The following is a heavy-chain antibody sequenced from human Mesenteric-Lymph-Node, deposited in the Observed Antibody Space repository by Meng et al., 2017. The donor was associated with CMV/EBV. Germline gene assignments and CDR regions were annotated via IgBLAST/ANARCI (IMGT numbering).Heavy chain of an antibody. J-gene: IGHJ6*02. D-gene: IGHD6-13*01. V-gene: IGHV1-8*01. CDR1: GYTFTSYD. CDR2: MNPNSGNT. CDR3: ASSSSWPSYYYYGMDV. Sequence: ASVKVSCKASGYTFTSYDINWVRQATGQGLEWMGWMNPNSGNTGYAQKFQGRVTMTRNTSISTAYMELSSLRSEDTAVYYCASSSSWPSYYYYGMDVWGQGTTVTVSS.